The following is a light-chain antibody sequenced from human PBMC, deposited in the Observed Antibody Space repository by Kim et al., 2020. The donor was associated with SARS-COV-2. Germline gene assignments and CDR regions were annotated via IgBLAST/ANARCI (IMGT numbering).Light chain of an antibody. CDR1: QSVLYSSNNMNY. CDR2: WAS. V-gene: IGKV4-1*01. CDR3: QQYYSTPLT. J-gene: IGKJ3*01. Sequence: ATINCQSSQSVLYSSNNMNYLAWYQQKPGQPPKLLFYWASTRESGVPDRFSGSGSGTDFTLTISSLQAEDVAVYYCQQYYSTPLTFGPGTKVDIK.